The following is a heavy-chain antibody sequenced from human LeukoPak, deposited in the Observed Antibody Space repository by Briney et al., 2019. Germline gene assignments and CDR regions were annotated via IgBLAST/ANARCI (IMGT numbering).Heavy chain of an antibody. V-gene: IGHV3-21*01. CDR1: GFTFSSYS. D-gene: IGHD3-10*01. CDR3: ARDVSGYYGSGSYYNSPRYYYYYMDV. CDR2: ISSSSSYI. J-gene: IGHJ6*03. Sequence: PGGSLRLSCAASGFTFSSYSMNWVRQAPGKGLEWVSSISSSSSYIYYADSVKGRFTISRDNAKNSLYLQMNSLRAEDTAAYYCARDVSGYYGSGSYYNSPRYYYYYMDVWGKGTTVTISS.